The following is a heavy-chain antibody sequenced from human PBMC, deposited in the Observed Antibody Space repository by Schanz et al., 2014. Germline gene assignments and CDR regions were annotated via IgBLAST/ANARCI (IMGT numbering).Heavy chain of an antibody. V-gene: IGHV3-13*04. CDR3: ARDRGYCSGGSCLTFDY. CDR1: GFSIRNHD. D-gene: IGHD2-15*01. CDR2: IGTAGDT. J-gene: IGHJ4*02. Sequence: VQLVESGGGVVQPGGSLRLSCAASGFSIRNHDMHWVRQATGAGLEWVSAIGTAGDTFYLDSVKGRFTISRDNAKNSVSLQMRRLRVEDTAVYYCARDRGYCSGGSCLTFDYWGQGTLVTVSS.